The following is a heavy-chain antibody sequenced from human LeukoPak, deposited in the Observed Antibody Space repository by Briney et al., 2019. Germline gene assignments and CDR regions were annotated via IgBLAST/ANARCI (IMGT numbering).Heavy chain of an antibody. CDR2: IYQSETA. Sequence: PSETLSLTCTVSGYSISSGYFWGWMRQPPGKGLEWIGSIYQSETAHYNPSLKSRVTISVDTSKNQFSLKLTSVTAADTAVYYCARQGAFDPWGQGTLVTVSS. CDR3: ARQGAFDP. J-gene: IGHJ5*02. V-gene: IGHV4-38-2*02. CDR1: GYSISSGYF.